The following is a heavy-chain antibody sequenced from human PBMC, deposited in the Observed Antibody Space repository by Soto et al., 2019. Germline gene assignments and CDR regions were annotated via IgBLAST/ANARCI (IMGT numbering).Heavy chain of an antibody. J-gene: IGHJ6*02. V-gene: IGHV5-51*01. D-gene: IGHD6-19*01. CDR3: ARQVASQWLVYYGMDV. CDR1: GYSFTKYW. Sequence: GESLRISCKGSGYSFTKYWIGWVRQIPGKGLEWMGIIYPDDSQTRYIPSFQGQVTMSADKSLSTAYLQWSSLKASDTAMYYCARQVASQWLVYYGMDVWGQGTTVTVSS. CDR2: IYPDDSQT.